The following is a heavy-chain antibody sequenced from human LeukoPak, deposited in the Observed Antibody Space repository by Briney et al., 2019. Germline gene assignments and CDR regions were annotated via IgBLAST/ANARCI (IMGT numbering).Heavy chain of an antibody. Sequence: SETLSLTCTVSGGSISGSSYHWGWIRQPPGKGLEWIGSINYRGHTYYNPSLESRATISVDTSKNQFSLTVSSVTAADTALYYCAPTYSYTGGGYEYWGQGTLVTVFS. CDR1: GGSISGSSYH. J-gene: IGHJ4*02. CDR3: APTYSYTGGGYEY. D-gene: IGHD5-18*01. CDR2: INYRGHT. V-gene: IGHV4-39*01.